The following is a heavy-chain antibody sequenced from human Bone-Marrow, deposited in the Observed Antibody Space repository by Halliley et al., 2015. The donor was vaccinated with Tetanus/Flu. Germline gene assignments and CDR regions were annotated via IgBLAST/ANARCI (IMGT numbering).Heavy chain of an antibody. V-gene: IGHV3-64D*06. D-gene: IGHD2-8*01. CDR3: LTTTKGPQNY. Sequence: EYVSAITPNGGNTYYTDSVKGRFTISRDNSKYTLYLQMSSLRVDDTAVYYCLTTTKGPQNYWGQGTLVTVSS. CDR2: ITPNGGNT. J-gene: IGHJ4*02.